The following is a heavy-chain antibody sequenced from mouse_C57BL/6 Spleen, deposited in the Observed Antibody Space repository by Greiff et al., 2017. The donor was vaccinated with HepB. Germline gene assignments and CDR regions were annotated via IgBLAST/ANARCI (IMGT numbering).Heavy chain of an antibody. J-gene: IGHJ4*01. V-gene: IGHV7-1*01. CDR2: SRNKANDYTT. CDR1: GFTFSDFY. CDR3: ARDATEGAMDY. Sequence: EVNLVESGGGLVQSGRSLRLSCATSGFTFSDFYMEWVRQAPGKGLEWIAASRNKANDYTTEYSASVKGRFIVSRDTSQSILYLQMNALRAEDTAIYYCARDATEGAMDYWGQGTSVTVSS.